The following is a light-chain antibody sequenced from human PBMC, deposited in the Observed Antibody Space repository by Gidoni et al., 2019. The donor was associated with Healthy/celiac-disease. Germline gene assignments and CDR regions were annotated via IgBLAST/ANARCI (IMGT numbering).Light chain of an antibody. CDR1: QSISSY. CDR3: QQSYSTPRLT. J-gene: IGKJ4*01. CDR2: AAS. V-gene: IGKV1-39*01. Sequence: QLTQSPSSLSASVGDRVTITCRASQSISSYLNWYQQQPGKAPKLLLYAASSLQSAVPSRFSCSGSGTDFTLTISSLQPEDFATYYCQQSYSTPRLTFGGGTKVEIK.